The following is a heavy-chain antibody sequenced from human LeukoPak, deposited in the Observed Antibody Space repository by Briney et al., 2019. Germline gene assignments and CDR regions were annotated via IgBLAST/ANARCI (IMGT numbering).Heavy chain of an antibody. CDR2: INHSGST. CDR3: ARDRRTQPVDY. V-gene: IGHV4-34*01. D-gene: IGHD3-16*02. Sequence: SETLSLTCAVYGGSFSGYYWSWIRQPPGKGLEWIGEINHSGSTNYNPSLKSRVTISVDTSKNQFSLKLSSVTAADTAVYYCARDRRTQPVDYWGQGTLVTVSS. CDR1: GGSFSGYY. J-gene: IGHJ4*02.